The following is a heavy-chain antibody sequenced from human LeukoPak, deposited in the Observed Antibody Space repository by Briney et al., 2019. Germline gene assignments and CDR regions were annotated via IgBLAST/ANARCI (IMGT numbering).Heavy chain of an antibody. CDR2: IHPSGML. V-gene: IGHV4-31*03. CDR1: GASFSSGDQY. D-gene: IGHD3-22*01. CDR3: SRGLDSRKLGY. J-gene: IGHJ4*02. Sequence: SETLSLTCTVSGASFSSGDQYWNWIRQSPGKGPEWIGSIHPSGMLYNNPSLESRVTISIDTSKNPFSLNPNSVTAADTAVYFCSRGLDSRKLGYWGQGTLVTVSS.